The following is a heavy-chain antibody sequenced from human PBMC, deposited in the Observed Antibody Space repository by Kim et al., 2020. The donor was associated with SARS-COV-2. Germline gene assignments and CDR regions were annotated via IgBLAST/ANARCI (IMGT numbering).Heavy chain of an antibody. D-gene: IGHD1-26*01. CDR1: GFTFSSYA. J-gene: IGHJ4*02. CDR3: AKSGRGGNYLFDY. Sequence: GGSLRLSCAASGFTFSSYAMSWVRQAPGKGLEWVSVIYSGGSSTYYADSVKGRFTISRDNSKNTLYLQMNSLRAEDTAVYYCAKSGRGGNYLFDYWGQGTLVTVSS. CDR2: IYSGGSST. V-gene: IGHV3-23*03.